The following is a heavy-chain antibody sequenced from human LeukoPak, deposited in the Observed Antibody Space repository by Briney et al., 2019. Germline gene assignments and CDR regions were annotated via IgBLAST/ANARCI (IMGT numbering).Heavy chain of an antibody. V-gene: IGHV1-18*01. J-gene: IGHJ4*02. CDR3: AGDYGEGHY. CDR1: GYTFTTYG. CDR2: ISAYNGNT. Sequence: ASVKVSCKASGYTFTTYGISWVRQAPGQGLQWMGWISAYNGNTNYAQKLQGRVTITADESTSTAYMELSSLRSEDTAVYYCAGDYGEGHYWGQGTLVTVSS. D-gene: IGHD3-10*01.